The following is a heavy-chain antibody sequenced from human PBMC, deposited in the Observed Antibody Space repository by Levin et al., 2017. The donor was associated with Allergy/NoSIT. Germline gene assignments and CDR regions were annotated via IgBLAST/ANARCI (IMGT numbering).Heavy chain of an antibody. V-gene: IGHV4-31*03. Sequence: SETLSLTCTVSGGSISSGGHYWSWIRQHPGKGLEWIGYIYYSGSTYYNPSLKSRVTISVDTSKNQFSLKLSSVTVADTAVYYCARDYTGYSYFSDWGQGTLVTVSS. CDR3: ARDYTGYSYFSD. D-gene: IGHD5-18*01. J-gene: IGHJ4*02. CDR2: IYYSGST. CDR1: GGSISSGGHY.